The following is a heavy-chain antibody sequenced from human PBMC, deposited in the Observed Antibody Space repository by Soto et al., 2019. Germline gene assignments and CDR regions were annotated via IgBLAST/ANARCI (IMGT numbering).Heavy chain of an antibody. CDR3: AREYYYDSSGYYLDAFDI. Sequence: LSLTCTVSGGSISSYYWSWIRQPPGKGLEWIGYIYYSGSTNYNPSLKSRVTISVDTSKNQFSLKLSPVTAADTAVYYCAREYYYDSSGYYLDAFDIWGQGTMVT. V-gene: IGHV4-59*01. J-gene: IGHJ3*02. CDR2: IYYSGST. CDR1: GGSISSYY. D-gene: IGHD3-22*01.